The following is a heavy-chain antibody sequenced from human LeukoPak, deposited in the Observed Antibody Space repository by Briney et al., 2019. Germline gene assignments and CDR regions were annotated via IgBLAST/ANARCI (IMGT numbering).Heavy chain of an antibody. Sequence: GGSLRLSCAASGFTFGSYAISWVRQAPGKGLEWVSTISGSGAYTYYADSVTGRFTISRDNSKNTLYLQMNRLRAEDTAVYYCAKYFASGSYYKLPHWGQGTLVTVSS. CDR3: AKYFASGSYYKLPH. CDR1: GFTFGSYA. CDR2: ISGSGAYT. D-gene: IGHD3-10*01. J-gene: IGHJ1*01. V-gene: IGHV3-23*01.